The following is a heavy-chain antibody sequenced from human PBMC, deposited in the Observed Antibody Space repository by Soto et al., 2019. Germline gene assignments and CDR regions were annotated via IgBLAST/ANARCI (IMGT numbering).Heavy chain of an antibody. V-gene: IGHV4-59*11. D-gene: IGHD2-2*01. J-gene: IGHJ6*02. CDR3: ARGAPVPAAIDYYYGMDV. Sequence: SETLSLTCTASGRSISSHYWSWIRQPPGKGLEWIAYIYYSGSTNYNPSLKSRVTISVDTSKNQFSLKLSSVTAADTAVYYCARGAPVPAAIDYYYGMDVWGQGTTVTVSS. CDR1: GRSISSHY. CDR2: IYYSGST.